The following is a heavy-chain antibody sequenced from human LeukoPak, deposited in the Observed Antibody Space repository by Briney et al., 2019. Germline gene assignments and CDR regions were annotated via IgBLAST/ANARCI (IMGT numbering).Heavy chain of an antibody. CDR3: ARGEVVPAAIPSGYMDV. J-gene: IGHJ6*03. Sequence: ASVKVSCKASGYTFTGYYMRWVRQAPGQGLDWMGWINPNSGGTNYAQKFQGRVTMTRDTSNSTAYMELSRLRSDDTAVYYCARGEVVPAAIPSGYMDVWGKGTTVTVSS. CDR1: GYTFTGYY. V-gene: IGHV1-2*02. D-gene: IGHD2-2*02. CDR2: INPNSGGT.